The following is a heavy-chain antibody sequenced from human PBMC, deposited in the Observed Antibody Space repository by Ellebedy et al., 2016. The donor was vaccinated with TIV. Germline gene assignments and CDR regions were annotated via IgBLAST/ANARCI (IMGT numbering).Heavy chain of an antibody. D-gene: IGHD1-26*01. Sequence: GGSLRLSXAASGFTFSNHWMSWVRQVPGKGLEWVANIKQDGSEKYCVDSVKGRFTISRDNAKNSLYLQMSSLRAEDTAVYYCARDKVVGATYFDYWGQGTLVTVSS. CDR3: ARDKVVGATYFDY. CDR2: IKQDGSEK. J-gene: IGHJ4*02. V-gene: IGHV3-7*01. CDR1: GFTFSNHW.